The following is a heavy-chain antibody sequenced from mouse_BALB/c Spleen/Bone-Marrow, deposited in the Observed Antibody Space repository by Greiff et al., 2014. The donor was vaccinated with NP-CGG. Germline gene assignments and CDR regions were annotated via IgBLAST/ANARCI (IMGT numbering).Heavy chain of an antibody. V-gene: IGHV4-1*02. CDR2: INPDSSTI. CDR1: GFDFSRYW. Sequence: VQLKESGGGLVQPGGSLKLSCAASGFDFSRYWMTWVRQAPGKGLEWIGEINPDSSTINSTPSLKDKFVISRDNAKNTLYLQMSKVRSEDTALYYCARNGYYGWIAYWGQGTLVTVSA. J-gene: IGHJ3*01. D-gene: IGHD2-3*01. CDR3: ARNGYYGWIAY.